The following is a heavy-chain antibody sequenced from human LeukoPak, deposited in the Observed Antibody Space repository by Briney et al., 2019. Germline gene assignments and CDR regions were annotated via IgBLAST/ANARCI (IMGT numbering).Heavy chain of an antibody. D-gene: IGHD3-22*01. J-gene: IGHJ3*02. V-gene: IGHV4-59*12. CDR3: ARGRDYYDTRDAFDI. CDR1: GCSISSYY. Sequence: WETLSLTCTASGCSISSYYWSWIRQPPGKGLEWIAYINYSGSTNYNPSLKSRVTISVDTSKNQFSLKLSSVNAADTAVYYCARGRDYYDTRDAFDIWGQGTMVTVSS. CDR2: INYSGST.